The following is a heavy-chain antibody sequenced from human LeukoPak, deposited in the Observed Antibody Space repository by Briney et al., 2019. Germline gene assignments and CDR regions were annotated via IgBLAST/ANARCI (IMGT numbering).Heavy chain of an antibody. V-gene: IGHV1-69*05. CDR2: IIPIFGTA. J-gene: IGHJ4*02. CDR3: AREGGYNSQNDY. D-gene: IGHD5-24*01. Sequence: SSVKVSCKASGGTFSSYAISWVRQAPGQGLEWMGRIIPIFGTANYAQKFQGRVTITTDESTSTAYMELSSQRSEDTAVYYCAREGGYNSQNDYWGQGTLVTVSS. CDR1: GGTFSSYA.